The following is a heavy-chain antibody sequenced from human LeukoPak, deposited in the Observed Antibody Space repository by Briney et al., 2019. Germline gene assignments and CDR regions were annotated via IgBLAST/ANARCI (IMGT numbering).Heavy chain of an antibody. J-gene: IGHJ4*02. CDR3: VSYKLLLFDY. D-gene: IGHD2/OR15-2a*01. Sequence: SETLSLTCTVSGGSISPFYWSWIRQPPGKGLEWIGEISHSGNTNYNPSLKSRVTISVDTSKNQFSLKLSSVTAADTAVYYCVSYKLLLFDYWGQGTLVTVSS. V-gene: IGHV4-59*08. CDR1: GGSISPFY. CDR2: ISHSGNT.